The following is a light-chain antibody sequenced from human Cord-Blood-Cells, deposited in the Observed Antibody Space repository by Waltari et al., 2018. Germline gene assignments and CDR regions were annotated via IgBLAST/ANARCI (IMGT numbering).Light chain of an antibody. Sequence: DIPMTHSPSSLSASVADRVTITCPASQAISNYLNWYQQKPGQAPKLLIYDASNLETGVPSRCGGSGAGTDFTFTIRSLQPEDIATYYCQQYDTLPITFGQGTRLEIK. V-gene: IGKV1-33*01. J-gene: IGKJ5*01. CDR1: QAISNY. CDR2: DAS. CDR3: QQYDTLPIT.